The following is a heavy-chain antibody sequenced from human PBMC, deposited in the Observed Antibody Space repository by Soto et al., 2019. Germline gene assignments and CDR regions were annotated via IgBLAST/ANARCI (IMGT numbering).Heavy chain of an antibody. CDR1: GFSFSDYD. V-gene: IGHV3-11*01. Sequence: QVHLVESGGGLVKPGGSLRLSCAATGFSFSDYDMTWIRQAPGQGLEWLSYISRTDSSKYYAGSVKGRFTISVDSAKRSVYLQMNSLRADDTAVYYCARDLYGLDVWGQGTTVIV. CDR3: ARDLYGLDV. J-gene: IGHJ6*02. CDR2: ISRTDSSK.